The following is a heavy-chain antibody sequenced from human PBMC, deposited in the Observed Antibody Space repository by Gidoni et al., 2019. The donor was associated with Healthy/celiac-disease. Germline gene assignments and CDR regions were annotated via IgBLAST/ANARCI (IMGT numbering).Heavy chain of an antibody. J-gene: IGHJ6*02. V-gene: IGHV5-51*01. CDR2: IYPGDSDT. D-gene: IGHD4-17*01. CDR1: GYSFTSDC. Sequence: EVQLVQSGAEEKKRGESLKNSRTGSGYSFTSDCIGWVRRMPGKGLEWMGLIYPGDSDTRYSPSFQAQVTLSADKSITTAYLQWISLNASATAMSYCARHQGDYGDYSYSGMDVWGQGTTVTVSS. CDR3: ARHQGDYGDYSYSGMDV.